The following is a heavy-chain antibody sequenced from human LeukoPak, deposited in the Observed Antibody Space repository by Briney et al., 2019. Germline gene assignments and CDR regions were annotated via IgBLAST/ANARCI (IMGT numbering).Heavy chain of an antibody. V-gene: IGHV1-24*01. D-gene: IGHD3-22*01. CDR2: FDPEDGET. CDR3: ATYLLMDYYDSSGSSFDP. CDR1: GYILTELS. Sequence: ASVKVSCRVSGYILTELSMHWVRQAPGKGLEWMGGFDPEDGETIYAQKFQGRVTMTEDTSTDTAYMELSSLRSEDTAVYYCATYLLMDYYDSSGSSFDPWGQGTLVTVSS. J-gene: IGHJ5*02.